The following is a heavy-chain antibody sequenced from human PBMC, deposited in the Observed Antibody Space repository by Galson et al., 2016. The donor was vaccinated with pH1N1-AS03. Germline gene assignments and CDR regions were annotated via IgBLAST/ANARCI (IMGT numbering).Heavy chain of an antibody. J-gene: IGHJ4*02. CDR2: ISGNGVST. CDR1: GFTFSSYA. CDR3: ARGSVSYANYWFPPPDY. Sequence: SLRLSCAASGFTFSSYAMYWVRQAPGKALEYVSAISGNGVSTYYANSVKGRFTISSDNSKNTLYLQMGSLRVEDMAVYYCARGSVSYANYWFPPPDYWGQGTLVTASS. V-gene: IGHV3-64*01. D-gene: IGHD4/OR15-4a*01.